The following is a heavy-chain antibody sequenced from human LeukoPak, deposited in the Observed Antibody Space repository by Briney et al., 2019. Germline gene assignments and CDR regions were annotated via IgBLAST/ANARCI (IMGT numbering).Heavy chain of an antibody. V-gene: IGHV4-59*01. CDR1: GVSISSYY. Sequence: SETLSLTCTVSGVSISSYYWSWIRQPPGKGLEWIGYIYYSGSTNYNPSLKSRVTISVDTSKNQFSLKLSSVTAADTAVYYCARYCSSTSCHNGAFDIWGQGTMVTVSS. D-gene: IGHD2-2*01. CDR2: IYYSGST. J-gene: IGHJ3*02. CDR3: ARYCSSTSCHNGAFDI.